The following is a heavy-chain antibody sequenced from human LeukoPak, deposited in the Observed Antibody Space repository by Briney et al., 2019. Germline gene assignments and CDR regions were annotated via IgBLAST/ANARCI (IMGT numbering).Heavy chain of an antibody. V-gene: IGHV1-2*02. CDR2: INPNSGGT. J-gene: IGHJ4*02. CDR1: GYTFTGYY. D-gene: IGHD6-6*01. Sequence: ASVKVSCKASGYTFTGYYMHWVRQAPGQGLEWMGWINPNSGGTNYAQKFQGRVTMTRDTSISTAYMELSRLRSDDTAVYYCARCLRNSYSSSSRGLGYWGQGTLVTVSS. CDR3: ARCLRNSYSSSSRGLGY.